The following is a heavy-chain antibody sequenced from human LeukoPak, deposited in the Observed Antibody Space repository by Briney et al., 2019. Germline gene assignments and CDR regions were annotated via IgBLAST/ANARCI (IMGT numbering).Heavy chain of an antibody. CDR1: GGSFSGYY. D-gene: IGHD3-3*01. V-gene: IGHV4-34*01. CDR2: INHSGST. CDR3: ARGRYDFWSGYRMRAFDI. J-gene: IGHJ3*02. Sequence: SETLSLTCAVYGGSFSGYYWSWIRQPPGKGLEWIGEINHSGSTNYNPSLKSRVTISVDTSKSQFSLKLSSVTAADTAVYYCARGRYDFWSGYRMRAFDIWGQGTMVTVSS.